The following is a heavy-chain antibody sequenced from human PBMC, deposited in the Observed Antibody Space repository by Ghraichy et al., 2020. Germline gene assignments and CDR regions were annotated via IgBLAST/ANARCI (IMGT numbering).Heavy chain of an antibody. D-gene: IGHD6-13*01. CDR3: ARGIAAGTTTISYYYNGMDI. CDR2: ISGSGGST. CDR1: GFTFSNYV. Sequence: LSLTCAASGFTFSNYVMSWVRQAPGKGLEWVSAISGSGGSTYYTESLKGRFTISRDNSKNTLILQMNSLRAEDTAVYYCARGIAAGTTTISYYYNGMDIWGQGTKVTVSS. J-gene: IGHJ6*02. V-gene: IGHV3-23*01.